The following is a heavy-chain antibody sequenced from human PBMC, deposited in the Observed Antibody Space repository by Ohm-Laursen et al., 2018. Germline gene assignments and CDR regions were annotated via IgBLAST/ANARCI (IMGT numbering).Heavy chain of an antibody. CDR3: ARGTQNPNNIGWADY. CDR1: GFTFGSYW. CDR2: IKKDVSAT. V-gene: IGHV3-7*04. D-gene: IGHD6-19*01. J-gene: IGHJ4*02. Sequence: SLRLSCSASGFTFGSYWMGWVRQAPGKGLEWVAHIKKDVSATDYVDTVRGRFSISRDNAQNSLFLQMTSLRVEDTAVYYCARGTQNPNNIGWADYWGQGTLVTVSS.